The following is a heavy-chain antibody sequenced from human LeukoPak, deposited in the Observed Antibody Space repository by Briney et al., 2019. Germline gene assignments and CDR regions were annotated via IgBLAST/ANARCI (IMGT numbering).Heavy chain of an antibody. CDR2: INASNGNT. Sequence: ASVKLSCKASRYTFTRYAMNWVRQAPGQRLEWMGWINASNGNTKYSQEFQGRVTLTTDTSTSTSYMELSRLRSDDTAVYYCARDDTYGIFVYVDYWGQGTLVTVSS. D-gene: IGHD4-17*01. J-gene: IGHJ4*02. V-gene: IGHV1-3*01. CDR3: ARDDTYGIFVYVDY. CDR1: RYTFTRYA.